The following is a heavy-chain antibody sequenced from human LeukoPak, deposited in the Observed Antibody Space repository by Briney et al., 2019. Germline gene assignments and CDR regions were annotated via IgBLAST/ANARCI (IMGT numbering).Heavy chain of an antibody. V-gene: IGHV3-23*01. D-gene: IGHD6-6*01. Sequence: PGGSLRLSCAASGFTFSSHAMSWVRQAPGKGLEWVSAISGSGGSTYYADSVKGRFTISRDKSKNTLYLQMNSLRAEDTAVYYCAKDQYSSSYYYYYYYMDVWGKGTTVTVSS. CDR2: ISGSGGST. J-gene: IGHJ6*03. CDR3: AKDQYSSSYYYYYYYMDV. CDR1: GFTFSSHA.